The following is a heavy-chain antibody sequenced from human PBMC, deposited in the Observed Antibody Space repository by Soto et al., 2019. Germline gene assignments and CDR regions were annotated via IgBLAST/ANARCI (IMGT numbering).Heavy chain of an antibody. D-gene: IGHD3-3*01. J-gene: IGHJ3*02. CDR2: ISYDGDKK. V-gene: IGHV3-30-3*01. Sequence: GGSLRLSCAASGFTFNSYAMHWVRQAPGKGLEWVAVISYDGDKKYYADSVKGRFTISRDNSKNTLYLQMNSLRAEDTAVYFCARDGEDVLRNIPGDAFDIWGQGTMVTVSS. CDR3: ARDGEDVLRNIPGDAFDI. CDR1: GFTFNSYA.